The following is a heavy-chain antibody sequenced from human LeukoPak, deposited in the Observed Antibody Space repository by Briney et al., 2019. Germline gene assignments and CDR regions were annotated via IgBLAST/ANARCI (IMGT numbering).Heavy chain of an antibody. CDR1: GFTFSDYY. V-gene: IGHV3-11*01. Sequence: GGSLRLSCAASGFTFSDYYMSWIRQAPGKGLEWVSYISSSGSTIYYADSVKGRFTISRDSAKNSLYLQMNSLRAEDTAVYYCARRITMVRGVSPPDYWGQGTLVTVSS. D-gene: IGHD3-10*01. CDR3: ARRITMVRGVSPPDY. CDR2: ISSSGSTI. J-gene: IGHJ4*02.